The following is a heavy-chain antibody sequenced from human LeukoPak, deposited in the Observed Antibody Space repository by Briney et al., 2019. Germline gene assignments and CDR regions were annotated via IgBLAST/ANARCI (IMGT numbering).Heavy chain of an antibody. D-gene: IGHD3-10*01. CDR1: GGAFSGYY. V-gene: IGHV4-34*01. CDR3: ARARKKGRYYYHMDV. Sequence: PSETLSLTCAVYGGAFSGYYWSWIRQPPGKGLEWIGVINHSGSTNYNPSLKSRVTISVDTSKNQFSLKLSSVTAADTAVYYCARARKKGRYYYHMDVWGKGTTVTVSS. CDR2: INHSGST. J-gene: IGHJ6*03.